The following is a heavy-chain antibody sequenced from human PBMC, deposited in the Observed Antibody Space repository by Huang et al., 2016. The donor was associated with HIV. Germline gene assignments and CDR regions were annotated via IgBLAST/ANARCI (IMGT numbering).Heavy chain of an antibody. CDR2: IKQDESEK. J-gene: IGHJ6*02. V-gene: IGHV3-7*01. CDR1: TFRFGAYW. CDR3: ATKTAAMDI. D-gene: IGHD1-7*01. Sequence: VESGGRLVQPGGSIRLSCVGSTFRFGAYWMSWVRQSPEKGLEWVANIKQDESEKYYVDSVKGRFNISRDNAKKVLFLEMNNVRVEDTATYYCATKTAAMDIWGQGTTVTVS.